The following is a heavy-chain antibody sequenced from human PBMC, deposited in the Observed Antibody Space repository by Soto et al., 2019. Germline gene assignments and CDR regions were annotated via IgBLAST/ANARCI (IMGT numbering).Heavy chain of an antibody. CDR2: ISYDGSNK. Sequence: QVQLVESGGGVVQPGRSLRLSCAASGFTFSSYAMHWVRQAPGKGLEWVAVISYDGSNKYYADSVKGRFTISRDNTKNTLYLQMNSLRAEDTAVYYCASGGRRISTPGNWFDPWGQGTLVTVSS. CDR3: ASGGRRISTPGNWFDP. D-gene: IGHD2-2*01. V-gene: IGHV3-30-3*01. CDR1: GFTFSSYA. J-gene: IGHJ5*02.